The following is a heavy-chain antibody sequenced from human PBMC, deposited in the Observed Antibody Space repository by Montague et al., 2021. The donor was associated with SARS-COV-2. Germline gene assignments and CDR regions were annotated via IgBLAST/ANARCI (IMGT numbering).Heavy chain of an antibody. D-gene: IGHD4-11*01. CDR1: SRSFSGYY. Sequence: SETLSLTCAVYSRSFSGYYWTWIRQSPRKGLEWIGEINHSGSTNYNPSLKSRVTISVDTSKNQFSLKLSSVTAADTAVYYCACGEITTRGLIYYYGMDVWGQGTTVTVSS. J-gene: IGHJ6*02. CDR2: INHSGST. V-gene: IGHV4-34*01. CDR3: ACGEITTRGLIYYYGMDV.